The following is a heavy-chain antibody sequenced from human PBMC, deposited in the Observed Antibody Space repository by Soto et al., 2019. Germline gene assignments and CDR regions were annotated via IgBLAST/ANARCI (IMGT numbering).Heavy chain of an antibody. CDR2: ISYDGSNK. V-gene: IGHV3-30-3*01. CDR1: GFTFSSYA. D-gene: IGHD6-13*01. CDR3: AKAWPAAGSEFDY. J-gene: IGHJ4*02. Sequence: PGGSLRLSCAASGFTFSSYAMHWVRQAPGKGLEWVAVISYDGSNKYYADSVKGRFTISRDNSKNTLYLQMNSLRAEDTAVYYCAKAWPAAGSEFDYWGQGTLGTVSS.